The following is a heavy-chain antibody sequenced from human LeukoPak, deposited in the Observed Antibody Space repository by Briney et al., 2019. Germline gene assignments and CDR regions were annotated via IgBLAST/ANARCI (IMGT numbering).Heavy chain of an antibody. CDR1: GGSISSYY. CDR3: AREVTIFGVVNWFDP. J-gene: IGHJ5*02. D-gene: IGHD3-3*01. CDR2: IYYSGST. Sequence: SETLSLTCTVSGGSISSYYWSWIRQPPGKGLEWIGYIYYSGSTNYNPSLKSRVTISVDTSKNQFSLKLSSVTAADTAVYYCAREVTIFGVVNWFDPWGQGTLVTVSS. V-gene: IGHV4-59*12.